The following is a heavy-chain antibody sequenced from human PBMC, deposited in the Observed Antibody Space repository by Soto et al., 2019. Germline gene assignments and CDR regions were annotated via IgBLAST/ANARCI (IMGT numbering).Heavy chain of an antibody. J-gene: IGHJ4*02. CDR1: GGSFSSNP. V-gene: IGHV1-69*01. D-gene: IGHD5-18*01. Sequence: QVQLVQSGSELKKPGSSVKVSCKASGGSFSSNPISWVRQAPGQGLEWMAGIIPIFATVHYAQKFQGRVTITADESTSTAYMELTSLRSEYTAVYFCARGGRGYSSAPRYYFDYWGQGTLVTVSS. CDR3: ARGGRGYSSAPRYYFDY. CDR2: IIPIFATV.